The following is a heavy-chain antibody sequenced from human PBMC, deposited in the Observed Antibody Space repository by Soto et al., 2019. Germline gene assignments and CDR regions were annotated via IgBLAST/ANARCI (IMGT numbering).Heavy chain of an antibody. J-gene: IGHJ4*02. V-gene: IGHV1-69*06. D-gene: IGHD4-17*01. CDR2: IIPIFGTA. CDR1: GGTFSSYA. CDR3: ARSHDYGDYDAYFDY. Sequence: SVKVSCKASGGTFSSYAISWVRQAPGQGLEWMGGIIPIFGTANYAQKFQGRVTITADKSTSTAYMELSSLRSEDTAVYYCARSHDYGDYDAYFDYWGQGTLVTVSS.